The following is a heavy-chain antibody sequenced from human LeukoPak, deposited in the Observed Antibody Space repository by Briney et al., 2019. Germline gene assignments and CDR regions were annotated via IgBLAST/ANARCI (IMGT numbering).Heavy chain of an antibody. CDR2: IYHSGST. CDR1: GYPISSGYY. Sequence: SETLSLTCTVTGYPISSGYYWAWIRQPPGKGLEWIGSIYHSGSTYFNPSLKSRVTISVDTSKNHFSLNLNSVTAADTAVYYCARQEYSSSWSPPGYFDLWGRGTLVTVSS. V-gene: IGHV4-38-2*02. CDR3: ARQEYSSSWSPPGYFDL. J-gene: IGHJ2*01. D-gene: IGHD6-13*01.